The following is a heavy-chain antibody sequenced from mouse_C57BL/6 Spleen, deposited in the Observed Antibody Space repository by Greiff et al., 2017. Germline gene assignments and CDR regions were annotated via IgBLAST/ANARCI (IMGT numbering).Heavy chain of an antibody. CDR2: INPNNGGT. V-gene: IGHV1-26*01. Sequence: VQLQQSGPELVKPGASVKISCKASGYTFTDYYMNWVKQSHGKSLEWIGDINPNNGGTSYNQKFKGKATLTVDKSSSTAYMELRSLTSEDSAVYYCARRATVVAFDWYFDVWGTGTTVTVSS. CDR1: GYTFTDYY. CDR3: ARRATVVAFDWYFDV. D-gene: IGHD1-1*01. J-gene: IGHJ1*03.